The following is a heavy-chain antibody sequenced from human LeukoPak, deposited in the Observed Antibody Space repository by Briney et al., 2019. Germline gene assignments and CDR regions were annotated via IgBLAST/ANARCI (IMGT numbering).Heavy chain of an antibody. CDR1: GFTFITYG. V-gene: IGHV3-33*01. D-gene: IGHD2-21*02. J-gene: IGHJ4*02. CDR3: ARDAVRGGDCDF. CDR2: IWYDGSYK. Sequence: PGRSLRLSCAASGFTFITYGMHWVRQAPGKGLEWVALIWYDGSYKYYADSVKGRITISRDNSKNTLYLQMNSLRAEDTAVYYCARDAVRGGDCDFWGQGTLVAVSS.